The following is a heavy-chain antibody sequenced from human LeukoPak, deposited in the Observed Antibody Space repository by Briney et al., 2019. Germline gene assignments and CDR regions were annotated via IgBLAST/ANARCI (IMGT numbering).Heavy chain of an antibody. D-gene: IGHD6-19*01. CDR3: ARGSSGWPYQDAFDI. CDR1: GYTFTSYD. CDR2: MNPNSGNT. V-gene: IGHV1-8*01. J-gene: IGHJ3*02. Sequence: GASVKVSCKASGYTFTSYDINWVRQATGQGLGWMGWMNPNSGNTGYAQRFQGRLTMTRNTSISTAYMELSSLRSEDTAVYYCARGSSGWPYQDAFDIWGQGTMVTVSS.